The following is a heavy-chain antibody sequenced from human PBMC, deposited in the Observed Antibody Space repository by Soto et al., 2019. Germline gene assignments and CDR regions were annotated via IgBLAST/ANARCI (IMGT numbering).Heavy chain of an antibody. CDR2: ISNRGDT. J-gene: IGHJ6*03. CDR3: AKGLDMITFGGVIAIYYYYMDV. Sequence: GGSLRLSCAASGFSLSDHFVDWVRQAPGEGLEWVSVISNRGDTHYADSVRGRFSLSRDISDNTLHLQMNNLRAEDTAVYYCAKGLDMITFGGVIAIYYYYMDVWGKGTTVTVSS. D-gene: IGHD3-16*02. V-gene: IGHV3-66*01. CDR1: GFSLSDHF.